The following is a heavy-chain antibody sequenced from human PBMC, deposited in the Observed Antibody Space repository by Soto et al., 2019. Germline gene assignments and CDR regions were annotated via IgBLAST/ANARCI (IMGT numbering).Heavy chain of an antibody. V-gene: IGHV4-39*01. CDR2: IYYSGST. Sequence: SETLSLTCTVSGGSISSSSYYWGWIRQPPGKGLEWIGSIYYSGSTYYNPSLKSRVTISVDTSKNQFSLKLSSVTAADTAVYYCASHTEPLLLDYDPLGYYYMDVWGKGTTVTVSS. D-gene: IGHD3-16*01. J-gene: IGHJ6*03. CDR3: ASHTEPLLLDYDPLGYYYMDV. CDR1: GGSISSSSYY.